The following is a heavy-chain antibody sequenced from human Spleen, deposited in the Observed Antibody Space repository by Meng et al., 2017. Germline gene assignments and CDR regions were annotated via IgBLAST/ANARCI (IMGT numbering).Heavy chain of an antibody. CDR2: SNAGNGNT. J-gene: IGHJ4*02. CDR3: ARGLGTTVTPSDY. V-gene: IGHV1-3*02. Sequence: ASVKVSCKASGYTFTSYAMHWVRQAPGQRLEWMGWSNAGNGNTKYSQEFQGRVTITRDTSAGTAYMELSSLRSEDTAVYYCARGLGTTVTPSDYWGQGTLVTVSS. CDR1: GYTFTSYA. D-gene: IGHD4-17*01.